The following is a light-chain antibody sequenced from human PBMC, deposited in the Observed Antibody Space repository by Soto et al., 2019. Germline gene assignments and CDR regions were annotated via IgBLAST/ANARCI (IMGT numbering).Light chain of an antibody. CDR1: SSDVGSYNL. V-gene: IGLV2-23*01. CDR3: CSYAGSYTLV. J-gene: IGLJ2*01. CDR2: EGS. Sequence: QSALTQPASVSGSPGQSITISCTGTSSDVGSYNLVSWYQQHPGKAPKLMIYEGSKRPSGASNRFSGSKSGNTASLTISWLQAEDEADYYCCSYAGSYTLVFGGGTKVTVL.